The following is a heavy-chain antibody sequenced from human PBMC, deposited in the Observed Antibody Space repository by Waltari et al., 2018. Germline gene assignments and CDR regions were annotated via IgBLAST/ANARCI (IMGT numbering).Heavy chain of an antibody. V-gene: IGHV4-34*01. J-gene: IGHJ3*02. CDR1: GGSFSGYY. Sequence: QVQLQQWGAGLLKPSETLSLTCAVYGGSFSGYYWSWIRQPPGKGLEWIGEINHSGSTNYNPSLKSRVTRSVDTSKNQFSLKLSSVTAADTAVYYCASDGVVITSDAFDIWGQGTMVTVSS. CDR2: INHSGST. CDR3: ASDGVVITSDAFDI. D-gene: IGHD3-3*01.